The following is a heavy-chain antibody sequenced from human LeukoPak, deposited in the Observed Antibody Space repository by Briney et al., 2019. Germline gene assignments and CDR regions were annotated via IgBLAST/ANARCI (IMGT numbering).Heavy chain of an antibody. J-gene: IGHJ4*02. CDR3: ARSHCSGGSCYDYFDY. CDR1: GYTFTGYY. V-gene: IGHV1-2*02. Sequence: ASVKVSCKASGYTFTGYYIQWVRQAPGQGLEWMAWIDPKSGDTKYAQNFQGRVTMTRDTSTTTVYMELSRLSSDDTAVYYCARSHCSGGSCYDYFDYWGQGTLVTVSS. CDR2: IDPKSGDT. D-gene: IGHD2-15*01.